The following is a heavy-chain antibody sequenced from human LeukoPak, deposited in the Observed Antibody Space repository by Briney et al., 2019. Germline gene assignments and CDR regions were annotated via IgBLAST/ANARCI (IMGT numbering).Heavy chain of an antibody. D-gene: IGHD6-19*01. CDR3: VRDGEYSTGWYQY. V-gene: IGHV3-21*01. CDR2: ISSTSTYI. CDR1: GFTFSSYS. J-gene: IGHJ4*02. Sequence: NPGGSLRLSCAASGFTFSSYSMNWVRQPPGKGLEWVSSISSTSTYISYADSVKGRFTISRDNAKNSLYLQMNSLRAEDTAVYYCVRDGEYSTGWYQYWGQGALVTVSS.